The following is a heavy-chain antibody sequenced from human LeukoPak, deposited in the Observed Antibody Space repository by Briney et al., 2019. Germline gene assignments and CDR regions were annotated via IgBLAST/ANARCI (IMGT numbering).Heavy chain of an antibody. Sequence: GRSLRLSCAASGFTFSIFGMHWVRQAPGKGLEWVALISHTGNNRYYADSVKGRFSISRDNSKNTMYLQMDSLRAEDTAVYYCAGGYSSGWRNLIDYWGQGTLVTVSS. CDR1: GFTFSIFG. CDR3: AGGYSSGWRNLIDY. J-gene: IGHJ4*02. CDR2: ISHTGNNR. D-gene: IGHD6-19*01. V-gene: IGHV3-30*03.